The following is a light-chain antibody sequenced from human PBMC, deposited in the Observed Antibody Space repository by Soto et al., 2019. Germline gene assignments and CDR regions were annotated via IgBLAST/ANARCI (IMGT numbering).Light chain of an antibody. CDR1: QSVSYK. Sequence: EIVMTQSPATLSVSPGERATLSCRASQSVSYKLAWYQQKPGQTPRRVIYDASTRATGVPARFSGSGYGTEFTLTISSLQSEDFAVYYCQPYTTWPQTFGQGTRLDIK. V-gene: IGKV3-15*01. J-gene: IGKJ5*01. CDR3: QPYTTWPQT. CDR2: DAS.